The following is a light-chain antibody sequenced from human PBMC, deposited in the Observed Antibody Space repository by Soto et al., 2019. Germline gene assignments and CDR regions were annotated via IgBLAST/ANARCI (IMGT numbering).Light chain of an antibody. CDR3: NSYTNTAARV. CDR2: EVS. CDR1: SSDVGAHNF. V-gene: IGLV2-14*01. Sequence: QSALTQPRSVSGSPGQSVTISCTGTSSDVGAHNFVSWYQQHPGKAPKLMIYEVSNRPSGVSDRFSGSKSGNTASLTISGLQAVDEADYYCNSYTNTAARVFGTGTKLTVL. J-gene: IGLJ1*01.